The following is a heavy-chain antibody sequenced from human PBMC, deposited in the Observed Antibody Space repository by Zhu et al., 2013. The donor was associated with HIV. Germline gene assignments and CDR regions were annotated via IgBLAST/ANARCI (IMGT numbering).Heavy chain of an antibody. CDR3: ARDAPGGQWLVRGAFDI. J-gene: IGHJ3*02. CDR1: GGTFSSYA. CDR2: IIPIFGTA. V-gene: IGHV1-69*06. Sequence: QVQLVQSGAEVKKPGSSVKVSCKASGGTFSSYAISWVRQAPGQGLEWMGGIIPIFGTANYAQKFQGRVTITADKSTSTAYMELSSLRSEDTAVYYCARDAPGGQWLVRGAFDIWGQGQWSPSLQ. D-gene: IGHD6-19*01.